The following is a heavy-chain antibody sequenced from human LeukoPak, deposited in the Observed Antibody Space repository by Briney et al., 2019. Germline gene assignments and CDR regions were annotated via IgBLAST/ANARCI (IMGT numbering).Heavy chain of an antibody. CDR1: GASIDGGRYY. D-gene: IGHD3-3*01. J-gene: IGHJ5*02. CDR3: ARGIKRFLEWLGGWFDP. CDR2: IYYSGTT. V-gene: IGHV4-31*03. Sequence: NPSETLSLTCLVSGASIDGGRYYWSWLRQHPGKALEWIGLIYYSGTTFFNPSLKSRVTISVDRSKNQFSLKLSSVTAADTAVYYCARGIKRFLEWLGGWFDPWGQGTLVTVSS.